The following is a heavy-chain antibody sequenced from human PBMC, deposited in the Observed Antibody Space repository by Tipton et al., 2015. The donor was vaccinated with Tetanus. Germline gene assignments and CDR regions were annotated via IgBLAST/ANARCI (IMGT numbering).Heavy chain of an antibody. CDR1: EFTFSSYW. J-gene: IGHJ2*01. CDR3: AKGVAPVWEWSFDL. Sequence: SLRLSCAASEFTFSSYWMHWVRQAPGKGLVWVSRISPDGRSTSNADSVKGRFTISRDNAKNTLYVQMNSLRTEDTALYYCAKGVAPVWEWSFDLWGRGTLVTVSS. V-gene: IGHV3-74*01. D-gene: IGHD3-3*01. CDR2: ISPDGRST.